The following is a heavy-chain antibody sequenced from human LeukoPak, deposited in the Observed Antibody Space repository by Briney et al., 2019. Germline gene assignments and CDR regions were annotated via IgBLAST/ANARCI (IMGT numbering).Heavy chain of an antibody. Sequence: SETLSLTCTVSGGSISSYYWSWIRQPPGKGLEWIGYIYYSGSTNYNPSLKSRVTISVDTSKNQFSLKLSSVTAADTAVYYCARAVDIGYSYGYYYFDYWGQGTLVTVSS. CDR3: ARAVDIGYSYGYYYFDY. CDR1: GGSISSYY. D-gene: IGHD5-18*01. J-gene: IGHJ4*02. V-gene: IGHV4-59*01. CDR2: IYYSGST.